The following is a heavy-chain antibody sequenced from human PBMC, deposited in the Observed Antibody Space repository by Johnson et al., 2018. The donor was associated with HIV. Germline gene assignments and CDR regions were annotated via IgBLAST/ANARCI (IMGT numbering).Heavy chain of an antibody. CDR1: GFTFSNYG. Sequence: QVQLVESGGGVVQPGGSLRLSCAASGFTFSNYGMHWVRQAPGKGLEWVAFIRYDGSNKYYGDSVKGRFTISRDNSKNTLYVQMNSLRVEDTAVYYCAKMSRGRQDAFDIWGQGAIVSVSA. J-gene: IGHJ3*02. CDR3: AKMSRGRQDAFDI. V-gene: IGHV3-30*02. D-gene: IGHD3-16*01. CDR2: IRYDGSNK.